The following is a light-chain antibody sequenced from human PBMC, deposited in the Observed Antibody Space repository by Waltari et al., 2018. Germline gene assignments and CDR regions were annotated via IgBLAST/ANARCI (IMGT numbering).Light chain of an antibody. Sequence: QSALTQPASVSASPGQSITLPCTGTSGDIGVSDFVYWYQHHPGRAPKVLIFDVNHRPSGISDRFSGSKSGNTASLTISGLQAEDDADYYCSSPSTNNVVVFGGGTKVTVL. CDR2: DVN. V-gene: IGLV2-14*01. CDR3: SSPSTNNVVV. CDR1: SGDIGVSDF. J-gene: IGLJ2*01.